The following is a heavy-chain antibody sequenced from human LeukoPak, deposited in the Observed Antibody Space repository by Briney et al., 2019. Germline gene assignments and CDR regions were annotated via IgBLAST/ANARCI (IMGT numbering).Heavy chain of an antibody. D-gene: IGHD6-6*01. J-gene: IGHJ4*02. CDR3: ARYRAALKALDY. Sequence: GGSLRLSCAASGFTFSDYYISWIRQAPGKGLEWVSYISSSGSAMYYADSMKGRFTISRDNAKNLLYLQMNSLRAEDTAVYYCARYRAALKALDYWGQGTLVTVSS. CDR1: GFTFSDYY. V-gene: IGHV3-11*01. CDR2: ISSSGSAM.